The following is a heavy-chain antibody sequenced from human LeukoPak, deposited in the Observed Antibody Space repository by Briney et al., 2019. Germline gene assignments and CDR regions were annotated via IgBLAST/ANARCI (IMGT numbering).Heavy chain of an antibody. V-gene: IGHV1-69*01. Sequence: SVKVSCKASGGTFNSYAISWVRQAPGQGLEWMGGIIPIFGTANYAQKFQGRVTITADESTSTAYMELSSLRSEDTAVYYCARDYYDFWSGSGRNGNDYYYYYYMDVWGKGTTVTVSS. CDR3: ARDYYDFWSGSGRNGNDYYYYYYMDV. D-gene: IGHD3-3*01. J-gene: IGHJ6*03. CDR2: IIPIFGTA. CDR1: GGTFNSYA.